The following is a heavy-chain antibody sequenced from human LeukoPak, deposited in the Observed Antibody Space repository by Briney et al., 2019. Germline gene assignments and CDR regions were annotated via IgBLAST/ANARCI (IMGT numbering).Heavy chain of an antibody. CDR2: ISSSGGTI. V-gene: IGHV3-11*04. D-gene: IGHD6-13*01. Sequence: GGSLRLSCAASGFTFSDYYMSWIRQAPGKGLEWVSYISSSGGTIYYADSVKGRFTISRDNAKNSLYLQMNSLRAEDTAVYYCARDISIAAAGPGGFDPWGQGTLVTVSS. CDR1: GFTFSDYY. CDR3: ARDISIAAAGPGGFDP. J-gene: IGHJ5*02.